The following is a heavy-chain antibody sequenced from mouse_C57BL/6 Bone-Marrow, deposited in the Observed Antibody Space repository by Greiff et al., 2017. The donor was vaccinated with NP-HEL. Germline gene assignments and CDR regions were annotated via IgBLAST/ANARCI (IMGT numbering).Heavy chain of an antibody. Sequence: EVQLQESGGGLVQPGGSLKLSCAASGFTFSDYYMYWVRQTPEKRLEWVAYISNGGGSTYYPDTVKGRFTISRDNAKNTLYLQMSRLKSEDTAMYYCARGGLYDGYYLFAYWGQGTLVTVSA. CDR3: ARGGLYDGYYLFAY. J-gene: IGHJ3*01. CDR1: GFTFSDYY. D-gene: IGHD2-3*01. V-gene: IGHV5-12*01. CDR2: ISNGGGST.